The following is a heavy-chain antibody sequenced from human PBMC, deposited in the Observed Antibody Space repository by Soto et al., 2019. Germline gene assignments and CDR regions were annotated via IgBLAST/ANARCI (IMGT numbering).Heavy chain of an antibody. V-gene: IGHV4-59*01. J-gene: IGHJ6*02. D-gene: IGHD2-2*01. CDR2: THYSGST. Sequence: SETLSLTCTVSGGSISSYYWSWIRQPPGKGLEWIGYTHYSGSTKSNPSLKSRVTISVDTSRNQVSLKLSSVTAADSAVYFCARARYQLLHPYYYGMDVWGQGTTVTVSS. CDR1: GGSISSYY. CDR3: ARARYQLLHPYYYGMDV.